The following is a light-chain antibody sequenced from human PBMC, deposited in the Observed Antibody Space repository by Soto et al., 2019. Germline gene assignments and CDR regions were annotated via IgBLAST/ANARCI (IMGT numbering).Light chain of an antibody. J-gene: IGKJ1*01. CDR1: QSISSY. V-gene: IGKV1-39*01. CDR2: AAS. CDR3: QQYDTWPRT. Sequence: DIQMTQSPSSLSASVGDRVTITCRASQSISSYLNWYQQKPGKAPKLLIYAASSLQSGVPSRFSGSGSGTDFTLTISSLQPEDFGVYYCQQYDTWPRTFGQGTKVDIK.